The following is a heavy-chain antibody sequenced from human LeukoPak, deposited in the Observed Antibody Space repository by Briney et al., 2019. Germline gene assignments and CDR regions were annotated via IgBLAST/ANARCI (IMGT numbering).Heavy chain of an antibody. CDR3: VKKMTPGIAVAGHFDY. J-gene: IGHJ4*02. D-gene: IGHD6-19*01. V-gene: IGHV3-64D*06. CDR1: GFTFSTYA. CDR2: ISTNGGST. Sequence: GSLRLSCSASGFTFSTYAMHWVRPAPGKGLECVSAISTNGGSTYYADSVKGRFTISRDNSKNTLFLQMSSLRAEDTAVYYCVKKMTPGIAVAGHFDYWGQGTLVTVSS.